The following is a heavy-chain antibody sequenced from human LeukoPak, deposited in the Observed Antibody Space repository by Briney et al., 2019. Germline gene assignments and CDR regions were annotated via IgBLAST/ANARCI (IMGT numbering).Heavy chain of an antibody. V-gene: IGHV1-18*04. CDR1: GYTFISYG. J-gene: IGHJ4*02. D-gene: IGHD4-17*01. CDR3: ARLVTTYFDY. Sequence: EASVKVSCKASGYTFISYGFSWVRQAPGQGLEWMGWSTAYNGNTNYAQKLQGRVTMTTDTSTSTAYMELRSLRSDDTAVYYCARLVTTYFDYWGQGTLVTVSS. CDR2: STAYNGNT.